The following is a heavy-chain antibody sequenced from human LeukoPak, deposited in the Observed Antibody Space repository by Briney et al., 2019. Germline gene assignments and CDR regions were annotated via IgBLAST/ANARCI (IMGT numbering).Heavy chain of an antibody. D-gene: IGHD2-2*01. CDR3: ARVVGCSSTSCYRGGSRWFDP. V-gene: IGHV4-34*01. Sequence: PSETLSLTCAVYGGSFSGYYWSWIRQPPGKGLEWIGEINHSGSTNYNPSLKSRVTISVDTSKNQFSPKLSSVTAADTAVYYCARVVGCSSTSCYRGGSRWFDPWGQGTLVTVSS. J-gene: IGHJ5*02. CDR2: INHSGST. CDR1: GGSFSGYY.